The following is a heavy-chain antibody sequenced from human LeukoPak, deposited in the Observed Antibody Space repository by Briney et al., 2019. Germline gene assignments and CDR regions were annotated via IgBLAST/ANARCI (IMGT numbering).Heavy chain of an antibody. J-gene: IGHJ4*02. CDR1: GFIFSNAW. Sequence: GGSLRLSCAASGFIFSNAWMSWVRQAPGKGLEWVGRIKSKTDGGTTDYAAPVEGRFTISRDDSKNTLYLQMNSLKTEDTAVYHCTTVQSIRSGWSRFDYWGQGTLVTVSS. CDR3: TTVQSIRSGWSRFDY. V-gene: IGHV3-15*01. D-gene: IGHD6-19*01. CDR2: IKSKTDGGTT.